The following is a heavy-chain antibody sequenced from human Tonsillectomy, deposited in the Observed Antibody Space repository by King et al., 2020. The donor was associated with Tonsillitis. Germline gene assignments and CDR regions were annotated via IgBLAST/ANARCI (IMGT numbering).Heavy chain of an antibody. CDR3: AKDGSVGDSLFDY. J-gene: IGHJ4*02. CDR1: GFTFSSYA. CDR2: IYSGGTDT. D-gene: IGHD2-21*02. V-gene: IGHV3-23*03. Sequence: VQLVESGGGLVQPGGSLRLSCAASGFTFSSYAMSWVRQAPGKGLEWVSYIYSGGTDTYCADSVKGRFTISRDNSRNTLFLQMNSLRAEDTAVYYCAKDGSVGDSLFDYWGQGTLVIVSA.